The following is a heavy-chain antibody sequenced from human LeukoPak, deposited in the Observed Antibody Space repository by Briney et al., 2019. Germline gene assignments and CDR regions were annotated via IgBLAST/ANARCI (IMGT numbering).Heavy chain of an antibody. D-gene: IGHD1-26*01. J-gene: IGHJ4*02. V-gene: IGHV3-21*01. CDR2: ISSSSSYI. CDR1: GFTFSSYS. Sequence: GGSLRLSCAASGFTFSSYSMNWVRQAPGKGLEWVSSISSSSSYIYYADSVKGRFTISRDNAKNSLYLQMNSLRAEDTAVYYCARAVVGAIVPDYWGQGTLVTVSS. CDR3: ARAVVGAIVPDY.